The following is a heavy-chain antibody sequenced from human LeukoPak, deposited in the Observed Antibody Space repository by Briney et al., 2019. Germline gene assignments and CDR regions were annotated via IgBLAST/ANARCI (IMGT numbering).Heavy chain of an antibody. CDR3: ARTTSYLDP. D-gene: IGHD4-11*01. Sequence: PSESLSLTCPVSGGSINNQYWSWIRQPPGKGLGWIGYIYYSGSHNYNPSLKSRVTISVDTSKNQISLKLSSVTAADTAIYYCARTTSYLDPWGQGTLVTVSS. CDR2: IYYSGSH. CDR1: GGSINNQY. V-gene: IGHV4-59*11. J-gene: IGHJ5*02.